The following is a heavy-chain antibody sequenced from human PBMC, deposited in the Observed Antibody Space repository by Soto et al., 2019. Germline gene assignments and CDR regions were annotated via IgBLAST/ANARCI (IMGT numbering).Heavy chain of an antibody. V-gene: IGHV3-74*01. J-gene: IGHJ4*02. CDR2: INSDGSST. CDR3: ATSRSFDY. Sequence: EVQLVESGGGLVQPGGSLRLSCAASGFTFSSYWMHWVRQVPGKGLVWVSRINSDGSSTSYADSVKGRFTISRDNAKNTLYLHMNRLTGEDTAVYYCATSRSFDYWGQGTLVTVSS. CDR1: GFTFSSYW.